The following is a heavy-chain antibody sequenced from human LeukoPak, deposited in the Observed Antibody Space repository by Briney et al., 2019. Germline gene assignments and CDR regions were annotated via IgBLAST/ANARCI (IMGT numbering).Heavy chain of an antibody. J-gene: IGHJ5*02. Sequence: SVKVSCTASGGTFSSYAISWVRPAPGQGLEWMGGIIPIFGTANYAQKFQGRVTITADESTSTAYMELSSLRSEDTAVYYCASRLPVVPAAMGFDPWGQGTLVTVSS. D-gene: IGHD2-2*01. CDR1: GGTFSSYA. CDR3: ASRLPVVPAAMGFDP. CDR2: IIPIFGTA. V-gene: IGHV1-69*13.